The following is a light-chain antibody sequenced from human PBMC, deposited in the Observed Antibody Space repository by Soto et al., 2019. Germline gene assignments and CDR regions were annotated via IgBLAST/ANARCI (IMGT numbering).Light chain of an antibody. CDR2: GAS. Sequence: EVVLTPSPATLSLSPGESATLSCRASETVGRFLAWYQQKPGQAPRLLIYGASSRATGIPARFSGSGSGTEFTLTISSLQSEDSAVYYCQQYNNWPRTFGQGTKVDIK. J-gene: IGKJ1*01. CDR3: QQYNNWPRT. CDR1: ETVGRF. V-gene: IGKV3-15*01.